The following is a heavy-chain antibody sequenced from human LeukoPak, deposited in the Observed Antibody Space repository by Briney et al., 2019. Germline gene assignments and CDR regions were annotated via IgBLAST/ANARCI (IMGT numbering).Heavy chain of an antibody. V-gene: IGHV3-23*01. J-gene: IGHJ4*02. CDR1: GFTFSSYA. CDR3: ANLIGSGGVGY. Sequence: GGSLRLSCAASGFTFSSYAMSWVRQAPGKGVEGVSAISGSGGSTYYADSVKGRFTISRDNSKNTLYLQMNSLRAEDTAVYYCANLIGSGGVGYWGQGTLVTVSS. D-gene: IGHD3-10*01. CDR2: ISGSGGST.